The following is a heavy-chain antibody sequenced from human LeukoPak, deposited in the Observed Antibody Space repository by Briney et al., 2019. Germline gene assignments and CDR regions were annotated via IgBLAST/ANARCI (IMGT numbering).Heavy chain of an antibody. CDR3: ARSSKGWLLFNNWFDP. D-gene: IGHD3-3*01. CDR2: ISSDGSNK. J-gene: IGHJ5*02. V-gene: IGHV3-30*03. CDR1: GFTFSSYG. Sequence: GGSLRLSCAASGFTFSSYGMHWVRQAPGKGLEWVAVISSDGSNKYYADSVKGRFTISRDNSKNTLYLQMNSLRAEDTAVYYCARSSKGWLLFNNWFDPWGQGTLVTVSS.